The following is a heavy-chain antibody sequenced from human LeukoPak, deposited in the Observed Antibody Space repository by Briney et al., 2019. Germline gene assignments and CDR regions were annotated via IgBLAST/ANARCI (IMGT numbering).Heavy chain of an antibody. V-gene: IGHV1-46*01. CDR2: INPSGGST. Sequence: ASVKVSCKASGYTFISYFMHWVRQAPGQGLEWMGIINPSGGSTSYAQKFQGRVTMTRDTSTSTVYMELSSLRSEDTAVYYCAREGRDGYNYKGFDYWGQGTLVTVSS. CDR1: GYTFISYF. CDR3: AREGRDGYNYKGFDY. J-gene: IGHJ4*02. D-gene: IGHD5-24*01.